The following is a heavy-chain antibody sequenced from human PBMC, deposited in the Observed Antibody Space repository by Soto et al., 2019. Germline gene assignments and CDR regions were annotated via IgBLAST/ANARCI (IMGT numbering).Heavy chain of an antibody. J-gene: IGHJ4*02. D-gene: IGHD3-10*01. CDR1: GFTFSRFA. V-gene: IGHV3-30-3*01. CDR3: PRSRSGAVPDSLGF. CDR2: ISKDGSVK. Sequence: QVQLVESGGGVVQPGGSLRVSCAASGFTFSRFAIHWVRQAPGKGLEWVAVISKDGSVKYYADSVKGRFTISRDNSESTLFLQMNSLTNEDTAVYPCPRSRSGAVPDSLGFWGQGPLVTASS.